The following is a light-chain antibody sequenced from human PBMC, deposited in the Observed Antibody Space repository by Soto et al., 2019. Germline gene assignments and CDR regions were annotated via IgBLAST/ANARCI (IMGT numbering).Light chain of an antibody. J-gene: IGLJ1*01. Sequence: QSALTQPASVSGSARQSITISCTRTSSDVGGSNYVSWYQQHSGKAPKLIIFDVSHRPSGFSNRFSGSKSGNTASLTISGLQAEDEADYYCSSYVSSNYVFGTGTKVTVL. CDR3: SSYVSSNYV. CDR1: SSDVGGSNY. V-gene: IGLV2-14*03. CDR2: DVS.